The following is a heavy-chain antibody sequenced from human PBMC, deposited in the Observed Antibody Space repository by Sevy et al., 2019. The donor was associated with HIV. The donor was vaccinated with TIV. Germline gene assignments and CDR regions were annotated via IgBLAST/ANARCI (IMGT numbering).Heavy chain of an antibody. V-gene: IGHV3-48*02. CDR1: GFTFSSYS. CDR3: ARALAAAASY. CDR2: ISSISSTK. J-gene: IGHJ4*02. Sequence: GGSLRLSCVASGFTFSSYSMNWVRQAPGKGLEWVSYISSISSTKNYADSVKGRFTISRDNAKNSLYLQMNGLRDEDTAVYYCARALAAAASYWGQGTLVTVSS. D-gene: IGHD6-25*01.